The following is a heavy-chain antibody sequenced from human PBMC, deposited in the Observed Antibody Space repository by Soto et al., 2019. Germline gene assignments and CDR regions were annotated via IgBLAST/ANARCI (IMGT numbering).Heavy chain of an antibody. V-gene: IGHV3-30*18. CDR2: ISYDGSNK. J-gene: IGHJ4*02. CDR3: AKDHLYPYYFDY. D-gene: IGHD3-16*02. CDR1: GFTFSSYG. Sequence: QVQLVESGGGVVQPGRSLRLSCAASGFTFSSYGMHWVREAPGKGLEWVAVISYDGSNKYYADSVKGRFTISRDNSKNTLYLQMNSLRAEDTAVFYCAKDHLYPYYFDYWGQGTLVTVSS.